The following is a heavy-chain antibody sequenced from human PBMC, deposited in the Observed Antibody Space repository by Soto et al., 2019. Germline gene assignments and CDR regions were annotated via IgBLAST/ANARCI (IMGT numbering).Heavy chain of an antibody. Sequence: QLQLQESGPGLVKPSETLSLTCTVSGGSISSSSYYWGWIRQPPGKGLEWIGSIYYSGNTYYNPSLKSRVTISVDTAKNQFSRKLSSVTAADTAVYYCARQYYFGSGRYYNRPFDLWGQGSLVTVSS. D-gene: IGHD3-10*01. CDR1: GGSISSSSYY. J-gene: IGHJ4*02. V-gene: IGHV4-39*01. CDR2: IYYSGNT. CDR3: ARQYYFGSGRYYNRPFDL.